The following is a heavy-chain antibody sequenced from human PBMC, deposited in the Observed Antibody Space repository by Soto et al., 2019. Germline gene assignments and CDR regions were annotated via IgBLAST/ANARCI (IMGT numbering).Heavy chain of an antibody. CDR3: AKSSHLYVVPAAVYFDD. CDR2: IGGSDGRP. CDR1: GFTFSSYA. D-gene: IGHD2-2*01. Sequence: GGSLRLSCGASGFTFSSYAMSWVHQAPGKGLEWVSAIGGSDGRPYYADSVKGRFAISRDNSKNTLFLQMSSLRAEDPAVYYCAKSSHLYVVPAAVYFDDWGQGTLVTVSS. J-gene: IGHJ4*02. V-gene: IGHV3-23*01.